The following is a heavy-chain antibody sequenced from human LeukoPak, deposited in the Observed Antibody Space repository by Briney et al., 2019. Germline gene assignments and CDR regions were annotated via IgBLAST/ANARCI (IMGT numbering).Heavy chain of an antibody. D-gene: IGHD3-10*01. Sequence: SETLSLTCTVSGGSISSSSAYWGWIRQPPGKGLEWIGSIYYSKNTYCNPSLKSRVTISADTSKNQFSLTLGSVSATDTAVYYCARIYKGPRIAFDIWGQGTMVTVSS. CDR3: ARIYKGPRIAFDI. CDR2: IYYSKNT. V-gene: IGHV4-39*01. J-gene: IGHJ3*02. CDR1: GGSISSSSAY.